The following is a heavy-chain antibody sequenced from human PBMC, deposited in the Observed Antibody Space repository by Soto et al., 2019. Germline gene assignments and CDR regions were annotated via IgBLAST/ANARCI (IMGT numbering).Heavy chain of an antibody. CDR3: ARSLSGPSRFDP. J-gene: IGHJ5*02. V-gene: IGHV4-59*01. D-gene: IGHD6-19*01. CDR1: GGSISSYY. Sequence: QVQLQESGPGLVKPSETLSLTCTVSGGSISSYYWSGIRQPPWRGLEWIGYIYYSGSTNYNPSLKSRVTISVDTSKNQFSLKLSYVTAADTAVYYCARSLSGPSRFDPWGQGTLVTDSS. CDR2: IYYSGST.